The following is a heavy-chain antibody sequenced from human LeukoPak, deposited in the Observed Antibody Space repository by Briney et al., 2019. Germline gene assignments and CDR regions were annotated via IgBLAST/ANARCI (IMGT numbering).Heavy chain of an antibody. J-gene: IGHJ5*02. CDR2: ITRNGDKT. Sequence: PGGSLRLSCTASGFKFDDYDMSWVRQVPGKGLEWVSGITRNGDKTAYADSVRGRFAISRDNTKKSLYLQMSSLRAEDTALYYCARDPFCSSSTGCYFEDWFDPWGPGTLVTVSS. V-gene: IGHV3-20*04. D-gene: IGHD2-2*01. CDR1: GFKFDDYD. CDR3: ARDPFCSSSTGCYFEDWFDP.